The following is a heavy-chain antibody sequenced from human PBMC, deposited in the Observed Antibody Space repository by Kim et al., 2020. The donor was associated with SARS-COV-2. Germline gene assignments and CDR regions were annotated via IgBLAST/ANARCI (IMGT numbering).Heavy chain of an antibody. V-gene: IGHV4-39*07. CDR3: ARSRQQLVRVGFDP. CDR1: GGSISSSSYY. Sequence: SETLSLTCTVSGGSISSSSYYWGWIRQPPRKGLEWIGSIYYSGSTYYNPSLKSRVTISVDTSKNQFSLKLSSVTAADTAVYYCARSRQQLVRVGFDPWGQGTLVTVSS. J-gene: IGHJ5*02. D-gene: IGHD6-13*01. CDR2: IYYSGST.